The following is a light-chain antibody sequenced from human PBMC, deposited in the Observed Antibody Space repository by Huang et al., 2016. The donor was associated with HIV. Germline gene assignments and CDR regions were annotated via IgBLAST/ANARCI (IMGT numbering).Light chain of an antibody. V-gene: IGKV3D-11*01. CDR2: EAS. Sequence: EIVLTQSPATLSLSLGERATLSCRAREDISNYIVWYQQRPGQAPKRLISEASKRATGFPARFSGSGSGTEFILTIDSLEPEDFAVYYCQQRRSWPLTFGGGTKVEIK. CDR1: EDISNY. J-gene: IGKJ4*01. CDR3: QQRRSWPLT.